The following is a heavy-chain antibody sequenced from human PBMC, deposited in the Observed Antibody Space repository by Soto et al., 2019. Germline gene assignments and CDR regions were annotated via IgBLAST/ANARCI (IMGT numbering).Heavy chain of an antibody. V-gene: IGHV1-2*02. D-gene: IGHD2-21*02. CDR1: GYTFTGCY. J-gene: IGHJ2*01. CDR3: ARVVVTAIPWYFDL. Sequence: ASVKVSCKAAGYTFTGCYMHCVRQATGQGLEWMGWINPNSGGTNYAQKFQGRVTMTRDTSISTAYMELSRLRSGDTAVYYCARVVVTAIPWYFDLWGRGTLVTVSS. CDR2: INPNSGGT.